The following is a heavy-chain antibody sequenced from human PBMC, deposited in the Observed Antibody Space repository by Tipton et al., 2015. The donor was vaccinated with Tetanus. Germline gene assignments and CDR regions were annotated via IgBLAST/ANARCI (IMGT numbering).Heavy chain of an antibody. J-gene: IGHJ4*02. CDR1: GFTFSSYS. CDR3: AKDQSPYDYGDYGRGPSDY. CDR2: ISYDGSNK. Sequence: SLRLSCAASGFTFSSYSMNWVRQAPGKGLEWVAVISYDGSNKYYADSVKGRFTISRDNSKNTLYLQMNSLRAEDTAVYYCAKDQSPYDYGDYGRGPSDYWGQGTLVTVSS. D-gene: IGHD4-17*01. V-gene: IGHV3-30*18.